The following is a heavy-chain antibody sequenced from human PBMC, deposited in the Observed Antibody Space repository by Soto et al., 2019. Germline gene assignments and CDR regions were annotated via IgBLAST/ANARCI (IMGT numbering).Heavy chain of an antibody. CDR2: INPNNGNT. V-gene: IGHV1-18*04. CDR1: GYTLTAHY. CDR3: ARGLYGSGIAWFDP. D-gene: IGHD3-10*01. J-gene: IGHJ5*02. Sequence: GASVKVSCKASGYTLTAHYIHWVRQAPGQGLEWMGWINPNNGNTNYAQQLQGRVTMTTDTSTSTAYMELRSLRSDDTAVYYCARGLYGSGIAWFDPWGQGTLVTVSS.